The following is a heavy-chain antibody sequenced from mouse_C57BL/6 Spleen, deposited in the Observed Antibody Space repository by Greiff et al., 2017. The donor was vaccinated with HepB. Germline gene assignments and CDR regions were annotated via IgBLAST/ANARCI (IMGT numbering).Heavy chain of an antibody. V-gene: IGHV1-80*01. CDR1: GYAFSSYW. CDR3: ARGDYGTPYYAMDY. CDR2: IYPGDGDT. J-gene: IGHJ4*01. Sequence: VKLQESGAELVKPGASVKISCKASGYAFSSYWMNWVKQRPGKGLEWIGQIYPGDGDTNYNGKFKGKATLTADKSSSTAYMQLSSLTSEDSAVYFCARGDYGTPYYAMDYWGQGTSVTVSS. D-gene: IGHD1-1*01.